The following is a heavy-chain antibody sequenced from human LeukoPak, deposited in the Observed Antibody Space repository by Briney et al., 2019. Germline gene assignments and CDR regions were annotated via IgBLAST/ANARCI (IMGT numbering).Heavy chain of an antibody. V-gene: IGHV3-7*01. J-gene: IGHJ4*02. Sequence: GSLRLSCAASGFTFSSYWMSWVRQAPGKGLEWVANIKQDGSEKYYVDSVKGRFTISRDNAKNSLYLQMNSLRAEDTAVYYCARDGDYGDYYFDYWGQGTLVTVSS. D-gene: IGHD4-17*01. CDR3: ARDGDYGDYYFDY. CDR1: GFTFSSYW. CDR2: IKQDGSEK.